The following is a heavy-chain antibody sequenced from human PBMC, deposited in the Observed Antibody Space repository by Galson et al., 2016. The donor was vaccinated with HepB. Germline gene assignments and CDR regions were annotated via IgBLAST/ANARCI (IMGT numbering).Heavy chain of an antibody. V-gene: IGHV3-11*06. CDR3: AKKMHGVWPFGNFDY. Sequence: SLRLSCAVSGFTFRDYYMTWIRRAPGKGLEWISYISGANSYTKYADFVKGRFTMSRDNSKNTLYLQMNSLRAEDTAVYYCAKKMHGVWPFGNFDYWGQGTLVTVSS. D-gene: IGHD3-16*01. J-gene: IGHJ4*02. CDR2: ISGANSYT. CDR1: GFTFRDYY.